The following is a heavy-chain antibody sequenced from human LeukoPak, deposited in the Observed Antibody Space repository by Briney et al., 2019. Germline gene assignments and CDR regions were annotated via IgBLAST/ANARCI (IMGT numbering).Heavy chain of an antibody. CDR1: GFTFSNYD. J-gene: IGHJ4*02. Sequence: GGSLRLSCAASGFTFSNYDMHWVRQATAEGLEWVSGITTAGNTHYAGSVEGRFTISRENAKNSLYLQMNSLRAGDTAVYYCARVKSDSSGWYHVLDWGQGTLVTVSS. V-gene: IGHV3-13*04. CDR2: ITTAGNT. D-gene: IGHD6-19*01. CDR3: ARVKSDSSGWYHVLD.